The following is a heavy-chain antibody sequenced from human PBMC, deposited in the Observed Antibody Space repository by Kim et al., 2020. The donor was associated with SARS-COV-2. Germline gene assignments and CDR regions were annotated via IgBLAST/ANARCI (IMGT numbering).Heavy chain of an antibody. J-gene: IGHJ4*02. D-gene: IGHD1-26*01. CDR3: AGEVGVVGATGFDY. CDR1: GGSISSSNW. V-gene: IGHV4-4*02. CDR2: IYHSGST. Sequence: SETLSLTCAVSGGSISSSNWWCLVRQPPGKGLEWIGEIYHSGSTNYTPSLKSRATISVDTSKNQFSLKLSSVTAADTAVYYCAGEVGVVGATGFDYWGQG.